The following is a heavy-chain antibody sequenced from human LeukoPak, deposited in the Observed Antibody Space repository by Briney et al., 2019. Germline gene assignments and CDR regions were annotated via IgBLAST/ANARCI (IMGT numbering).Heavy chain of an antibody. CDR2: INHSGST. Sequence: ASETLPLTCAVYGGSFSGYYWSWIRQPPGKGLEWIGEINHSGSTNYNPSLKSRVTISVDTSKNQFSLKLSSVTAADTAVYYCARGYDFWSGYSDAFDIWGQGTMVTVSS. D-gene: IGHD3-3*01. J-gene: IGHJ3*02. V-gene: IGHV4-34*01. CDR3: ARGYDFWSGYSDAFDI. CDR1: GGSFSGYY.